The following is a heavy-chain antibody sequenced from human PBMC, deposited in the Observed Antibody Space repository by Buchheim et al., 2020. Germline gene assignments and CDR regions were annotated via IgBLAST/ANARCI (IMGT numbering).Heavy chain of an antibody. D-gene: IGHD7-27*01. V-gene: IGHV4-34*01. Sequence: QVQLQQWGAGLLKPSETLSLTCAVYGGSFSGYYWSWIRQPPGKGLEWIGEINHSGSTNYNPSLKSRATISVETSKNQFSLKLSSVTAADTAVYYCARGWGANWAPYNWFDPWGQGTL. CDR3: ARGWGANWAPYNWFDP. CDR1: GGSFSGYY. CDR2: INHSGST. J-gene: IGHJ5*02.